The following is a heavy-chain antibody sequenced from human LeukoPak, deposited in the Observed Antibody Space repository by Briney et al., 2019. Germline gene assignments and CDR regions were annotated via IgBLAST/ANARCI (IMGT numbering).Heavy chain of an antibody. J-gene: IGHJ3*01. D-gene: IGHD2-8*02. CDR2: IKQDGGEK. Sequence: GGSLRLSCAASGFTFTTYWMTSGRQAPGKGLEWVAQIKQDGGEKYYVDSVTGRFTISRDNAKNSLSLQMNSLRAEDTAVYYCARDQGYCTGATCRGDAFDVWGQGSMVSVSS. CDR3: ARDQGYCTGATCRGDAFDV. CDR1: GFTFTTYW. V-gene: IGHV3-7*01.